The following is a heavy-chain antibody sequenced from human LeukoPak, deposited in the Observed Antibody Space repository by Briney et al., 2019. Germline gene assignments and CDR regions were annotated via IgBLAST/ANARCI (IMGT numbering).Heavy chain of an antibody. D-gene: IGHD5-12*01. V-gene: IGHV4-59*01. CDR2: IYYSGST. J-gene: IGHJ6*02. Sequence: PSETLSLTCTVSGGSISSYYWSWIRQPPGKGLEWIGYIYYSGSTNYNPSLKSRVTIPVDPSKNQFSLKLSSVTAADTAVYYCARERLGGYGGYDGMDVWGQGTTVTVSS. CDR1: GGSISSYY. CDR3: ARERLGGYGGYDGMDV.